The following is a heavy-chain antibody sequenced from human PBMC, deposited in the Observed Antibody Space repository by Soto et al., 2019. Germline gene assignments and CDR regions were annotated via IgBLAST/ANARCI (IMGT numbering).Heavy chain of an antibody. CDR1: GGSFSGYY. CDR3: ARARTLDTAMAYDY. Sequence: QVQLQQWGAGLLKPSETLSLTCAVYGGSFSGYYWSWIRQPPGKGLEWIGEINHSGSTNYNPSLKRRVTISVDTSKNQFSLKLSSVTAADTAVYYCARARTLDTAMAYDYWGQGTLVTVSS. V-gene: IGHV4-34*01. CDR2: INHSGST. J-gene: IGHJ4*02. D-gene: IGHD5-18*01.